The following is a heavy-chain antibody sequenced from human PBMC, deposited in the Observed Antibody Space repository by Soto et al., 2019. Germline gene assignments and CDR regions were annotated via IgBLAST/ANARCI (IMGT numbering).Heavy chain of an antibody. V-gene: IGHV1-69*04. Sequence: ASVKVSCKASGGTFSSYTISWVRQAPGQGLEWMGRIIPILGIANYAQKFQGRVTITADKSTSTAYMELSSLRSEDTAVYYCARESPPGGSGSYYYMDVWGKGTTVTVSS. CDR3: ARESPPGGSGSYYYMDV. CDR1: GGTFSSYT. D-gene: IGHD3-10*01. J-gene: IGHJ6*03. CDR2: IIPILGIA.